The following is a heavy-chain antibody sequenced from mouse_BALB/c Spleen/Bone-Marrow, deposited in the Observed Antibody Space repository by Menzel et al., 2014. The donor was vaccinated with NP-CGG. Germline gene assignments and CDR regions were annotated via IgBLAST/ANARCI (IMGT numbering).Heavy chain of an antibody. CDR3: AXHGITRLLDY. D-gene: IGHD2-4*01. Sequence: VQLKESGGGLVKPGGSLKLSCAASGFTFSSYAMSWVRQTPEKRLEWVATISSGGSYTYYPDSVKGRFTISRDNAKNTLYLQMSSLRSEDTAXXXXAXHGITRLLDYWGQGTTLTVSS. J-gene: IGHJ2*01. V-gene: IGHV5-9-3*01. CDR2: ISSGGSYT. CDR1: GFTFSSYA.